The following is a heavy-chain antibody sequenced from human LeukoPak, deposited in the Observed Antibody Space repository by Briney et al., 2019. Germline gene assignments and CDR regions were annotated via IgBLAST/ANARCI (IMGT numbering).Heavy chain of an antibody. CDR1: GFTFSDYY. J-gene: IGHJ4*02. Sequence: GGSLRLSCAAYGFTFSDYYMSWMRQAQGRGLVWFSYISSSSSYTNSADSVKGRFTISRDNDKNSLYLQMNSLRAEDAAVYYWARDGGYCSGGSCYSNYWGEGTLVTVS. CDR2: ISSSSSYT. CDR3: ARDGGYCSGGSCYSNY. D-gene: IGHD2-15*01. V-gene: IGHV3-11*06.